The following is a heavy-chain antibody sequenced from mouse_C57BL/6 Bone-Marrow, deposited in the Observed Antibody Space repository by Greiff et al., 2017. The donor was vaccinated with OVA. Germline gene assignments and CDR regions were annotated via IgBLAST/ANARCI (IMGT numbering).Heavy chain of an antibody. V-gene: IGHV1-64*01. J-gene: IGHJ3*01. D-gene: IGHD6-1*01. CDR2: IHPNSGST. CDR1: GYTFTSYW. Sequence: VQLQQPGAELVKPGASVKLSCKASGYTFTSYWMHWVKQRPGQGLEWIGMIHPNSGSTNYNEKFKSKATLTVDKSSSTAYMQLSSLTSEDSAVYYCASEGVRHSSVAYWGQGTLVTVSA. CDR3: ASEGVRHSSVAY.